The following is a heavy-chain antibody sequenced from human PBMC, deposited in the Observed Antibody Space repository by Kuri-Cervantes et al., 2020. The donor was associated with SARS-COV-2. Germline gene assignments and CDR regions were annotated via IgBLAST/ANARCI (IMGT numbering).Heavy chain of an antibody. Sequence: GESLKISCKGSGYSFTNYWIGWVRQMPGKGLEWMGIIYPGDSDTRYSPSFQGQVTISADKSISTAYLQWSSLKASDTAMYYCARLGNIWFGELLTPLPDQWGQGTLVTVSS. D-gene: IGHD3-10*01. J-gene: IGHJ4*02. CDR1: GYSFTNYW. CDR3: ARLGNIWFGELLTPLPDQ. CDR2: IYPGDSDT. V-gene: IGHV5-51*01.